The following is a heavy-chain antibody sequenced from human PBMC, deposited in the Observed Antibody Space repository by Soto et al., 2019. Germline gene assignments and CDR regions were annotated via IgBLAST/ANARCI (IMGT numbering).Heavy chain of an antibody. CDR1: GFTFSDYY. CDR3: ARDLMYSHRDV. D-gene: IGHD2-15*01. CDR2: ISSSGSPL. V-gene: IGHV3-11*01. J-gene: IGHJ6*02. Sequence: QVQLVESGGGLVKPGGSLRLSCAASGFTFSDYYMSWIRQAPGKGLEWLSYISSSGSPLYYADSVKGRFTISRDNAKNSLSLQMNSLRAEDTAVYYCARDLMYSHRDVWGQGTTVTVSS.